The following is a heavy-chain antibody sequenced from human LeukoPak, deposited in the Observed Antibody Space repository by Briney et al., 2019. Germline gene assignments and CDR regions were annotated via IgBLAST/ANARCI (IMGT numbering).Heavy chain of an antibody. V-gene: IGHV3-64*01. Sequence: GGSLRLSCAASGFSFSSYAMHWVRQAPGKGLEYVSGVSHNGGITYYTNSAKGRFTISRDNSKNTLYLQMGSLSADDMAVYYCARDTGGSIYSTYAFDYWGQGTLVTVSS. D-gene: IGHD4-11*01. CDR1: GFSFSSYA. CDR2: VSHNGGIT. CDR3: ARDTGGSIYSTYAFDY. J-gene: IGHJ4*02.